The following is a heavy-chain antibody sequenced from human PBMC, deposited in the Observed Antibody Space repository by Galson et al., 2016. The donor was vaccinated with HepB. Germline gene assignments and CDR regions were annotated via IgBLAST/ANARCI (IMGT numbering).Heavy chain of an antibody. Sequence: ASGYTFTTYPVNWLRQAPGQGLEWMGWINTNPGNPTFAQDFTGRFVFSLDTSVSTAYLQIISLKAEDTAVYFCARASCGGDCNQYYYYYYGLDVWGQGTTVAVSS. CDR2: INTNPGNP. CDR3: ARASCGGDCNQYYYYYYGLDV. D-gene: IGHD2-21*02. CDR1: GYTFTTYP. J-gene: IGHJ6*02. V-gene: IGHV7-4-1*02.